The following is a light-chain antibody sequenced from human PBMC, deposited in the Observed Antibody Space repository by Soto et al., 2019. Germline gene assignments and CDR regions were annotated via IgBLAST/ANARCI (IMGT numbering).Light chain of an antibody. Sequence: EIVLTQSPATLSLSPGERATLSCRASQSISDTLAWYQQKPGQAPRLLIHGASTRAPGFPARFSGSGSGTDFTLTITSLQSEDFAIYYCQQSYSSPRTFGQGTKVDI. J-gene: IGKJ1*01. CDR3: QQSYSSPRT. CDR1: QSISDT. CDR2: GAS. V-gene: IGKV3-15*01.